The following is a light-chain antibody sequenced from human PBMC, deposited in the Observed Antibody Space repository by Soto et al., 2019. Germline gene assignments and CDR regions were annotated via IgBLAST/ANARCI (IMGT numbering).Light chain of an antibody. CDR3: HQSYNFST. V-gene: IGKV1-39*01. CDR2: AAS. CDR1: QNIRIF. Sequence: DIQMTQSPSSLSASVGDRVTITCRASQNIRIFLNWYQQRPGNAPKLLIYAASNLQSGVPSRFSGFGSGTDFTLTISSLQPEGFATYSCHQSYNFSTFVGGTKV. J-gene: IGKJ4*01.